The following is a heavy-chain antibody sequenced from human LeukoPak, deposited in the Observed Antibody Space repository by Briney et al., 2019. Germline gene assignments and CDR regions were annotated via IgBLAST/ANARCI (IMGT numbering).Heavy chain of an antibody. V-gene: IGHV3-30-3*01. J-gene: IGHJ3*02. D-gene: IGHD2-8*02. Sequence: GGSLRLSCAASGFTFSSYAMHWVRQAPGKGLEWVAVISYDGGNKYYADSVKGRFTISRDNSKNTLYLQMNSLRGEDTAVYFCARGWVVATGGFDMWGQGTMVTVSS. CDR1: GFTFSSYA. CDR2: ISYDGGNK. CDR3: ARGWVVATGGFDM.